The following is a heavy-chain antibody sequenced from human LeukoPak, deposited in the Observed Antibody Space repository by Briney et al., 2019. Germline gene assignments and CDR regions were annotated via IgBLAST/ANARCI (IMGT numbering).Heavy chain of an antibody. J-gene: IGHJ4*02. Sequence: ASVKVSCKASGYTFTSYDINWVRQAPGQGLEWMGWISTYNGNTNYAQNLQGRVTMTTDTSTSTAYMELRSLRSDDTAVYYCARDGVAASNTEYYFDYWGQGTLVTVSS. CDR2: ISTYNGNT. CDR1: GYTFTSYD. V-gene: IGHV1-18*01. D-gene: IGHD2-15*01. CDR3: ARDGVAASNTEYYFDY.